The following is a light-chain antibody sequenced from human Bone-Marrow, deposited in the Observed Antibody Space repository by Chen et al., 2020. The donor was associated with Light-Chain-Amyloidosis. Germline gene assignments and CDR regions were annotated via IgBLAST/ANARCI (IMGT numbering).Light chain of an antibody. CDR1: DLPTKY. CDR2: RET. CDR3: QSADSSGTYEVI. Sequence: SYELTQPPSVSVSPGQTARITCSGDDLPTKYAYWYQQKPGQAPVLVIHRETERPSGISERFSGSSSGTTATLTISGVQAKDEADYHCQSADSSGTYEVIFGGGTKLTVL. J-gene: IGLJ2*01. V-gene: IGLV3-25*03.